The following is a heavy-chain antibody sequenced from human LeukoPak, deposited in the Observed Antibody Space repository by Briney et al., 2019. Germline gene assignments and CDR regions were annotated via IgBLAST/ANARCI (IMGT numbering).Heavy chain of an antibody. V-gene: IGHV4-34*01. J-gene: IGHJ5*02. CDR1: GGSFSGYY. CDR2: INHSGST. D-gene: IGHD4-11*01. Sequence: SETLSLTCAVYGGSFSGYYWSWVRQPPGKGLEWIGEINHSGSTNYNPSLKSRVTISVDTSKNQFSLRLSSVTAADTAVYYCAREDYSNRWFDPWGQGTLVTVSS. CDR3: AREDYSNRWFDP.